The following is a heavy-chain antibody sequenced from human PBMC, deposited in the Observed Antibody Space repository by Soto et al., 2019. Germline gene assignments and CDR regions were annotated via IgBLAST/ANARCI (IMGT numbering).Heavy chain of an antibody. CDR2: IYHSGST. V-gene: IGHV4-4*02. D-gene: IGHD3-3*01. Sequence: QVQLQESGPGLVRPSGTLSLTCTVSGDSISNTNWCSWVRQPPGKGLEWIGEIYHSGSTNYNPSLKGRVSISVDKSKNQFSLNLTSVTAADTAVYFCAKRSLRRLRFVETHWGQGTLVTVSS. CDR1: GDSISNTNW. CDR3: AKRSLRRLRFVETH. J-gene: IGHJ4*02.